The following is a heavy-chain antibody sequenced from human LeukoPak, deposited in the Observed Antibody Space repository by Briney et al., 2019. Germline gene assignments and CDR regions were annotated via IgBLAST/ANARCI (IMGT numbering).Heavy chain of an antibody. Sequence: ASVKVSCKASGYTFTGYYMHWVRQAPGQGLEWMGWINPNSGGTNYAQKFQGRVTMTRDTSISTAYMKLSRLRSDDTAVYYCARDYFQSALVPASGAFDIWGQGTMVTVSS. V-gene: IGHV1-2*02. CDR1: GYTFTGYY. D-gene: IGHD3-10*01. CDR2: INPNSGGT. CDR3: ARDYFQSALVPASGAFDI. J-gene: IGHJ3*02.